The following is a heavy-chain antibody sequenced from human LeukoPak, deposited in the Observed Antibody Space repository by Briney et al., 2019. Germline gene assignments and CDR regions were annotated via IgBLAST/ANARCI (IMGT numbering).Heavy chain of an antibody. Sequence: PSETLSLTCAVYGGSFSGYYWSWIRQPPGKGLEWIGEINHSGSTNYNPSLKSRVTISVDTSKNQFSLKLSSVTAADTAVYYCARVDGGVVPAAIGSPHFDYWGQGTLVTVSS. CDR3: ARVDGGVVPAAIGSPHFDY. J-gene: IGHJ4*02. CDR2: INHSGST. V-gene: IGHV4-34*01. D-gene: IGHD2-2*02. CDR1: GGSFSGYY.